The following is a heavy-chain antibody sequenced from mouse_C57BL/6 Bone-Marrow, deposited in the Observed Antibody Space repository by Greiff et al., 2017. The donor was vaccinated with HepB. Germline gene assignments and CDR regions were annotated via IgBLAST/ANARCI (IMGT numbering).Heavy chain of an antibody. CDR2: IDPSDSYT. Sequence: QVQLQQPGAELVKPGASVKLSCKASGYTFTSYWMQWVKQRPGQGLEWIGEIDPSDSYTNYNQKFKGKATLTVDKSSSTAYMQLSSLTSEDSAVYYCASYRRWYFDVWGTGTTVTVSS. CDR1: GYTFTSYW. J-gene: IGHJ1*03. D-gene: IGHD2-12*01. CDR3: ASYRRWYFDV. V-gene: IGHV1-50*01.